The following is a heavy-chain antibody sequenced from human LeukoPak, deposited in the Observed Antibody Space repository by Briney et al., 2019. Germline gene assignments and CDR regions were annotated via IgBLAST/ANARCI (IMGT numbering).Heavy chain of an antibody. CDR3: TTGGRLLWFGELSN. Sequence: GGSLRLSCAASGFTFSNAWMSWVRQAPGKGLEWVGRIKSKTDGGTTDYAAPVKGRFTISRDDSKNTLYLQMNSLKTEDTAVYYCTTGGRLLWFGELSNWGQGTLVTVSS. J-gene: IGHJ4*02. V-gene: IGHV3-15*01. CDR1: GFTFSNAW. D-gene: IGHD3-10*01. CDR2: IKSKTDGGTT.